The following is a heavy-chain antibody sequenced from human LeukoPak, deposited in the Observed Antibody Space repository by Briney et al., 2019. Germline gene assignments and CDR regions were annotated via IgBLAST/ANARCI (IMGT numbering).Heavy chain of an antibody. V-gene: IGHV3-20*04. CDR3: AELGITMIGGV. Sequence: GGSLRLSCAASGFTFDDYGMSWVRQAPGKGLEWVSGINWNGATTGYADSVKGRFTISRDNAKNSLYLQMNSLRAEDTAVYYCAELGITMIGGVWGKGTTVTISS. J-gene: IGHJ6*04. CDR1: GFTFDDYG. CDR2: INWNGATT. D-gene: IGHD3-10*02.